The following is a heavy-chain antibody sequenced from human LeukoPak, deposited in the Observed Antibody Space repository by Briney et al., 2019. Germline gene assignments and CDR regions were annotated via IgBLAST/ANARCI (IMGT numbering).Heavy chain of an antibody. V-gene: IGHV4-39*01. CDR3: ARPLGYCSSPSCYQYYFDY. J-gene: IGHJ4*02. Sequence: LSDTLSLTRTLSGGSLSSRSYYWGWVRQPPGEGVGWGGSVYYSGSTYYTPSLKSRVPISVYTPKNQFSPKLSSVTAADTAVYYCARPLGYCSSPSCYQYYFDYWGQGTLVTVSS. CDR2: VYYSGST. CDR1: GGSLSSRSYY. D-gene: IGHD2-2*01.